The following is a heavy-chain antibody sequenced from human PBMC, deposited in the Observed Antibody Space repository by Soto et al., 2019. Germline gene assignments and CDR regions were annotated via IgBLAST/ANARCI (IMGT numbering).Heavy chain of an antibody. CDR2: ISGSGGIT. J-gene: IGHJ3*02. CDR3: AKDLGYGSSWRYAVDM. V-gene: IGHV3-23*01. D-gene: IGHD6-13*01. CDR1: GFTFSSYA. Sequence: EVQLLESGGGLVQPGGSLRLSCAASGFTFSSYAMSWVRQAPGQGLEWVSGISGSGGITHYADSVKGRFTISRDNSRNTLHLQMISLRAEDTGVYYCAKDLGYGSSWRYAVDMWGQGTLVTVSS.